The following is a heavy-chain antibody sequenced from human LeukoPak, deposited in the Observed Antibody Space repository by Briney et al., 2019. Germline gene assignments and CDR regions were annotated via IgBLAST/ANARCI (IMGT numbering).Heavy chain of an antibody. CDR2: ISHDGSNK. V-gene: IGHV3-30*09. CDR1: GFTFSSYA. D-gene: IGHD1-26*01. Sequence: GGSLRLSCAASGFTFSSYAMHWVRQAPGKGLEWVSVISHDGSNKYYADSVKGRFAISRDNSKNTLYLQMNSLRAEDTAVYYCATDQGGGSYWYYLDFWGQGTLVAVSS. J-gene: IGHJ4*02. CDR3: ATDQGGGSYWYYLDF.